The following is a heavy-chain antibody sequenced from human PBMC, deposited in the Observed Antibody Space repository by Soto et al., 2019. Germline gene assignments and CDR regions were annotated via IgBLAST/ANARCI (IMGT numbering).Heavy chain of an antibody. V-gene: IGHV4-59*01. D-gene: IGHD6-19*01. CDR2: VYDSGST. CDR1: GGSISSYS. J-gene: IGHJ5*02. CDR3: AGGSSGWYWFDP. Sequence: QVQLQESGPGLVKPSETLSLTCTVSGGSISSYSWSWIRQPPGKGLEWIGYVYDSGSTSYHPSLKRRATTSVDTSKSQVSLRLSSVTTADTAVYYCAGGSSGWYWFDPWGQGALVTVSS.